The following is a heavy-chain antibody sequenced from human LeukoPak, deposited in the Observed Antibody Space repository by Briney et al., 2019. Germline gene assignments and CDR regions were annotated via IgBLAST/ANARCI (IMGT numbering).Heavy chain of an antibody. Sequence: ASVKVSCKASGYTFTAYYLHWVRQAPGQGLEWMGWINPNSGGTNYAQKFQGRVTTTRDTSISTAYMELSRLRSDDTAVYYCARDHGYSDILTGYYHLYYFDYWGQGTLVTVSS. D-gene: IGHD3-9*01. J-gene: IGHJ4*02. V-gene: IGHV1-2*02. CDR1: GYTFTAYY. CDR3: ARDHGYSDILTGYYHLYYFDY. CDR2: INPNSGGT.